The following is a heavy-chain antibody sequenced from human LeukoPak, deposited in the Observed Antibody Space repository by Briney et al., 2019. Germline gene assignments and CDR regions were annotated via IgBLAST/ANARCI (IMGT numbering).Heavy chain of an antibody. CDR2: IIPIFGTA. D-gene: IGHD3-22*01. CDR1: GGSFSSYA. CDR3: ARRRDYDSYPYFDY. J-gene: IGHJ4*02. V-gene: IGHV1-69*13. Sequence: SVKVSCKASGGSFSSYAISWVRQAPGQGLEWMGGIIPIFGTANYAQKFQGRVTITADESTSTAYMELSSLRSEDTAVYYCARRRDYDSYPYFDYWGQGTLVTVSS.